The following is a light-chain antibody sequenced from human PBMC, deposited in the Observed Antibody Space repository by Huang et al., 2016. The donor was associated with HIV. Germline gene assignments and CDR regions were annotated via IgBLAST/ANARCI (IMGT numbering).Light chain of an antibody. J-gene: IGKJ4*01. V-gene: IGKV3-11*01. CDR1: QNIGNY. CDR2: DTS. Sequence: ETVLTQSPATLSLSPGERATLPCRASQNIGNYLAWYQQQPGQTPRLLIYDTSNRATGVPARFSGSGSGTDFTLDISSLESEDFAVYYCQQRSNWPPTFGGGTKV. CDR3: QQRSNWPPT.